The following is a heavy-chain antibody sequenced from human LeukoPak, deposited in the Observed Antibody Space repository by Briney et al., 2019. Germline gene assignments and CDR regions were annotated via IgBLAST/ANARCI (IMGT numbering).Heavy chain of an antibody. CDR2: IYYSGST. J-gene: IGHJ3*02. Sequence: PSETLSLTCTVSGDSISSGAHYWSWIRHHPGKGLEWIGYIYYSGSTYYNPSLRSRVTISVDTSKNQFSLKLSSVTAADTAVYYCARSQWLGAFDIWGQGTMVTVSS. D-gene: IGHD6-19*01. CDR3: ARSQWLGAFDI. CDR1: GDSISSGAHY. V-gene: IGHV4-30-4*08.